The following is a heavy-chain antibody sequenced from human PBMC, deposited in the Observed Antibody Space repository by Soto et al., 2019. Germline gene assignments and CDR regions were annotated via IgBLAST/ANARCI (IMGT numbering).Heavy chain of an antibody. D-gene: IGHD2-15*01. CDR3: ARDSDDIEGFYYYYYMDV. J-gene: IGHJ6*03. Sequence: GGSLRLSCAASGFTFSSYWMSWVRQAPGKGLEWVANIKQDGSEKYYVDSVKGRFTISRDNAKNSLYLQMNSLRAEDTAVYYCARDSDDIEGFYYYYYMDVWGKGTTVTVSS. CDR1: GFTFSSYW. CDR2: IKQDGSEK. V-gene: IGHV3-7*01.